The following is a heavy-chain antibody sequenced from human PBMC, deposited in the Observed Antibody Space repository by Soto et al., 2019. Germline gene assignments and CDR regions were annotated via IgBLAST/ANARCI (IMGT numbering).Heavy chain of an antibody. CDR3: AHRVLCTVFGLVTTTAIYFDF. CDR1: GFSLTTSGVG. J-gene: IGHJ4*02. Sequence: QITLNESGPTQVKPRQTLTLTCTFSGFSLTTSGVGVGWIRQSPGKAPEWLALIYWDDDKRYSPSLKSRLTITKDTSKNLVVLTMADLDPADTATYYCAHRVLCTVFGLVTTTAIYFDFWGQGTPVAVSS. D-gene: IGHD3-3*01. V-gene: IGHV2-5*02. CDR2: IYWDDDK.